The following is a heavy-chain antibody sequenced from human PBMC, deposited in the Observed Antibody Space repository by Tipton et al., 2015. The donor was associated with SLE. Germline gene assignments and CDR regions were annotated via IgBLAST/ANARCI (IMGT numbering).Heavy chain of an antibody. Sequence: TLSLTCTVYGGSLSGYWWSWIRQSPGKGLEWIGEIYPTGRTDYNPSLMSRVTISVDTSQNQFSLRLTSVTAADTAIYYCGRVTSGWREVCWGQGTLVTVSS. V-gene: IGHV4-34*01. D-gene: IGHD6-19*01. CDR2: IYPTGRT. CDR1: GGSLSGYW. CDR3: GRVTSGWREVC. J-gene: IGHJ4*02.